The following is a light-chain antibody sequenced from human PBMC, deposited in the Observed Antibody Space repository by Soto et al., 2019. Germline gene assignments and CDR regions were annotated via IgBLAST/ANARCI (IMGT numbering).Light chain of an antibody. CDR2: AAS. CDR1: QSISSY. CDR3: QQSYSTPFT. Sequence: DIQMTQSPSSLSASVGDRVTITCRASQSISSYLNWFHQKPGKAPKLLIYAASSLQSGVPSRFSGSGSGTAFTLTISSLQPEDFATYYCQQSYSTPFTFGPGTKVDIK. V-gene: IGKV1-39*01. J-gene: IGKJ3*01.